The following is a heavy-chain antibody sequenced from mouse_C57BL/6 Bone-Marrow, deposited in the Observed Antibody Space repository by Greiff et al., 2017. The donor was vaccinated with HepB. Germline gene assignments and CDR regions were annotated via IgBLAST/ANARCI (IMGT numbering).Heavy chain of an antibody. D-gene: IGHD2-13*01. Sequence: QVQLQQSGAELVRPGASVTLSCKASGYTFTDYEMHWVKQTPVHGLEWIGAIDPETGGTAYNQKFKGKAIPTADKSSSTAYMELRSLTSEDSAVYYCTRRDYTDYWGQGTTLTVSS. CDR1: GYTFTDYE. J-gene: IGHJ2*01. V-gene: IGHV1-15*01. CDR3: TRRDYTDY. CDR2: IDPETGGT.